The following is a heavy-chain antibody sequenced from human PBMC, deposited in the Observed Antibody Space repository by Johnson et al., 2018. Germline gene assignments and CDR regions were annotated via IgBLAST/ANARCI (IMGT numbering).Heavy chain of an antibody. CDR1: GFTFSSYS. V-gene: IGHV3-21*01. CDR3: AREDYGMDV. Sequence: VQLVQSGGGVVQPGRSLRLSCAASGFTFSSYSMNWVRQAPGKGLEWVSSISSSSSYIYYADSVRGRFTISRDNAKNSLYLQMNRLRAEDTAVYYCAREDYGMDVWGQGTTGTVSS. J-gene: IGHJ6*02. CDR2: ISSSSSYI.